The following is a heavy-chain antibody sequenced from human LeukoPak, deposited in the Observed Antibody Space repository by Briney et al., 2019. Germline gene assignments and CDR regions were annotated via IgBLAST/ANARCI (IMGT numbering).Heavy chain of an antibody. J-gene: IGHJ4*02. Sequence: SETLSLTCAVYGGSFSGYYWSWIRQPPGKGLEWIGEINHSGSTNYNPSLKSRVTISVDTSKNQFSLKLSSVPAADTAVYYCARVNLLRFLEEDYWGPGTLVTVSS. CDR3: ARVNLLRFLEEDY. CDR2: INHSGST. V-gene: IGHV4-34*01. D-gene: IGHD3-3*01. CDR1: GGSFSGYY.